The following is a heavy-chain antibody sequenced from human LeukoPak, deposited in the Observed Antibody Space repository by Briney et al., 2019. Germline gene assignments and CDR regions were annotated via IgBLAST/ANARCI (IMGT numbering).Heavy chain of an antibody. CDR3: AKTSRLGYGSGSPDAFDI. Sequence: SGASLRLSCAASGFTLSSYAMSWVRQAPGKGLEWVSAIRGSGGSTYYADSVKGRFTISRDNSKNILYLQMNSLSAEDTAVYYCAKTSRLGYGSGSPDAFDIWGQGTMVTVST. CDR2: IRGSGGST. J-gene: IGHJ3*02. V-gene: IGHV3-23*01. CDR1: GFTLSSYA. D-gene: IGHD3-10*01.